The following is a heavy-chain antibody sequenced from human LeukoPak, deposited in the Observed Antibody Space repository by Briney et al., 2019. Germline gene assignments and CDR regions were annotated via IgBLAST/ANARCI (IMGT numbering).Heavy chain of an antibody. V-gene: IGHV3-53*01. CDR3: ARGRADYYDSRSFDS. CDR1: GFTVSSNY. CDR2: IYSGGST. J-gene: IGHJ4*02. D-gene: IGHD3-22*01. Sequence: PGASLRLSCAASGFTVSSNYMSWVRQAPGKGLEWVSLIYSGGSTYYADSVKGRFTISRDNSKNTLYLQMHSLRAEDTAVYYCARGRADYYDSRSFDSWGQGTLVTVPS.